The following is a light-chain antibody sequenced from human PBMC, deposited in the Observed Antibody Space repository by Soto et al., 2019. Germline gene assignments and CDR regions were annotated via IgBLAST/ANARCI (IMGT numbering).Light chain of an antibody. J-gene: IGKJ2*01. V-gene: IGKV3-20*01. CDR1: QSVSNGY. CDR2: GIS. CDR3: QQYSTLPHT. Sequence: ESVLTQSPGTLSLSPGERATLSCRASQSVSNGYFAWYQQKPGQAPRLLIYGISNRATGIPDRFSGSGSGTDFTLTISRLEPEDFVVYYCQQYSTLPHTFGQGTNLEVK.